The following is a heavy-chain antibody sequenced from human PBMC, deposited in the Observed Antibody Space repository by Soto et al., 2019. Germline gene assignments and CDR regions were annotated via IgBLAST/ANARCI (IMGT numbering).Heavy chain of an antibody. J-gene: IGHJ6*02. CDR3: ARQGSNGASYYYGMDV. CDR1: GYSFTSYW. CDR2: IYPGDSDT. V-gene: IGHV5-51*01. Sequence: PGESLKISCKGSGYSFTSYWIGWVRQMPGKGLEWMGIIYPGDSDTRYSPSFEGQVTISADKSNSTAYLQWSSLKASDTAMYYCARQGSNGASYYYGMDVWGQGTTVTVSS. D-gene: IGHD3-16*01.